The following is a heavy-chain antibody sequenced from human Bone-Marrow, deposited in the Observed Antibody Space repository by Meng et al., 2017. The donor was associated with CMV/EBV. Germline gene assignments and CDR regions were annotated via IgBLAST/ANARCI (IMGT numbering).Heavy chain of an antibody. J-gene: IGHJ4*02. CDR2: INPSGGSK. CDR3: ARDTGTYQNGVGIDY. V-gene: IGHV1-46*01. Sequence: ASVKVACKASGYTFTSYYMHWVRQAPGQGLEWMGIINPSGGSKSYEQKFQGRVTMTRDTSKSTVYMELSSMRSEDTAVYYWARDTGTYQNGVGIDYWGQGTLVTVSS. CDR1: GYTFTSYY. D-gene: IGHD3-10*01.